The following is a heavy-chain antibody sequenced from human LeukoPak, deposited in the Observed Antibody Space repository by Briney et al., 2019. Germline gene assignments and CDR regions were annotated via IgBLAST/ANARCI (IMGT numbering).Heavy chain of an antibody. Sequence: PGGSLRLSCAASGFTFSSYDMHWVRQAPGKGLEWVAIIWYDGSDKYYGDSVKGRFTVSRDNLKNTLYLQMNSLRVEDTAVNYCARDLNREDFDYWGQGTLVVVSS. J-gene: IGHJ4*02. CDR1: GFTFSSYD. V-gene: IGHV3-33*01. CDR2: IWYDGSDK. CDR3: ARDLNREDFDY. D-gene: IGHD3-9*01.